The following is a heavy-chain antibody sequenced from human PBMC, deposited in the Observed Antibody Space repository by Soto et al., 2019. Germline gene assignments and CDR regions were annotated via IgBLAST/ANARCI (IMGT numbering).Heavy chain of an antibody. CDR1: GGPVGYTSFY. D-gene: IGHD6-13*01. J-gene: IGHJ1*01. Sequence: SETLSLTCDVSGGPVGYTSFYWGWLRPSPGKGLEWIGSVHHSVTTYYNPSLKGRVTISMDTSKNQFSLRLTSVTAADTAVYYCARDTSSTSLRAEYFQFWGQGTQVTVSS. V-gene: IGHV4-39*02. CDR3: ARDTSSTSLRAEYFQF. CDR2: VHHSVTT.